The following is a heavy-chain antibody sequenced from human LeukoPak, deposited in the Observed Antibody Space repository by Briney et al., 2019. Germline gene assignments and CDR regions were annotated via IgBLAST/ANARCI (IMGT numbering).Heavy chain of an antibody. Sequence: SETLSLTCTVSGGSISNYYWSWIRQPPGKGLEWIGYIYYSGTTIYSPSLKSRVTMSVDTSKNQVSLKLSSVTAADTAIYYCATLQLVRPFDYWGQGTLVTVST. CDR3: ATLQLVRPFDY. V-gene: IGHV4-59*01. D-gene: IGHD6-6*01. CDR2: IYYSGTT. J-gene: IGHJ4*02. CDR1: GGSISNYY.